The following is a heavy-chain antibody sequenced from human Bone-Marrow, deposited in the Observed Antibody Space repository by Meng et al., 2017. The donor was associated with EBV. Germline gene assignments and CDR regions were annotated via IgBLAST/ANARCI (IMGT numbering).Heavy chain of an antibody. D-gene: IGHD3-10*01. Sequence: VQVVQSGAEVKKPGSSWKVSCKTSGGTFRSDAISWVRQAPGQGLEWMGGLIPMSDAPHYAQKFRGRVTITADESTSTHYMDLSGLRSEDTAVYYCASESGRGFTPDYWGQGTLVTVSS. CDR2: LIPMSDAP. J-gene: IGHJ4*02. V-gene: IGHV1-69*01. CDR3: ASESGRGFTPDY. CDR1: GGTFRSDA.